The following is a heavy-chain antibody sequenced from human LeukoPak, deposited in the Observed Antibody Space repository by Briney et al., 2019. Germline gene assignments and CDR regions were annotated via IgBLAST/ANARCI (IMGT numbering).Heavy chain of an antibody. CDR3: AKDHYGSGK. CDR1: GITFGNNW. Sequence: GGSLRLSCAASGITFGNNWMHWVRQGPGKGLVWISRINSDGGGAIYADSVKGRFTVSRDNAKNTLYLQMNSLRAEDTAVYYCAKDHYGSGKWGQGTLVTVSS. V-gene: IGHV3-74*01. CDR2: INSDGGGA. J-gene: IGHJ4*02. D-gene: IGHD3-10*01.